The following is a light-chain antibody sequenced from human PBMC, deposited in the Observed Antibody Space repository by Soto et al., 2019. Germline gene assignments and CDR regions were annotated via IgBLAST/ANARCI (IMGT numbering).Light chain of an antibody. V-gene: IGKV1-5*01. CDR1: QSITY. Sequence: DIQMTQSPSTLAASVGDRVTITCRARQSITYLAWHQQKPGKAPHLLIYDASTLQSGVPSRFSGGGSGTEFTLTITSLQPDDFATYYCQQHDDYPFTFGGGTKVDIK. J-gene: IGKJ4*01. CDR3: QQHDDYPFT. CDR2: DAS.